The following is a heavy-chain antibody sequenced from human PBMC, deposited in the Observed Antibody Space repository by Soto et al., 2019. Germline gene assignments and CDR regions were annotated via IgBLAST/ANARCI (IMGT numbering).Heavy chain of an antibody. CDR1: GYSISSGHY. J-gene: IGHJ4*02. V-gene: IGHV4-38-2*01. Sequence: LSLTCAVSGYSISSGHYWGWIRQPPGKGPEWIGSVFHIGRAFYNPSLKSQVTMSVDTSKNQFSLNLTSATAADTAIYYCARGTYTTGWYYFDYWGQGTLVTVSS. CDR3: ARGTYTTGWYYFDY. D-gene: IGHD6-19*01. CDR2: VFHIGRA.